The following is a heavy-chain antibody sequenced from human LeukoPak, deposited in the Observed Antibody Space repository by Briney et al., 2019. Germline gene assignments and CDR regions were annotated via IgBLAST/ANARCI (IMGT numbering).Heavy chain of an antibody. D-gene: IGHD4-17*01. Sequence: SETLSLTCTVSGGSISSYYWSWIRQPPGKGLEWIGYIYYSGSTNYNPSLKSRVTISVDTSKNQFSLKLSSVTAADTAVYYCARVTGRANGDTYYYYGMDVWGQGTTVTVSS. CDR3: ARVTGRANGDTYYYYGMDV. CDR1: GGSISSYY. J-gene: IGHJ6*02. CDR2: IYYSGST. V-gene: IGHV4-59*01.